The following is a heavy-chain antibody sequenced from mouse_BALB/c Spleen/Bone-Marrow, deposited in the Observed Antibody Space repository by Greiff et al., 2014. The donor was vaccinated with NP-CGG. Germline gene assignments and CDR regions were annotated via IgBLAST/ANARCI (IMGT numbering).Heavy chain of an antibody. V-gene: IGHV1-85*01. Sequence: QVQLQQSGAELVKPGASVKLSCEASGYTFTSYDINWVRQRPEQGLEWIGWIFPGDGSTKYNEKFKGKATLTTDKSSSTAYMQLSRLTSEDSAVYFCARRVYYDYDGGAWFAYWGQGTLVTVSA. CDR2: IFPGDGST. J-gene: IGHJ3*01. CDR1: GYTFTSYD. CDR3: ARRVYYDYDGGAWFAY. D-gene: IGHD2-4*01.